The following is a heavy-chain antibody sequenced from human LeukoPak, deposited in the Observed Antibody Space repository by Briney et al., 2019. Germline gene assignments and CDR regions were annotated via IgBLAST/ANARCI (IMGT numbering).Heavy chain of an antibody. CDR3: ARRVNGGYDILTGYYSAFDI. V-gene: IGHV4-34*01. J-gene: IGHJ3*02. CDR1: GGSFSGYY. Sequence: ASETLSLTCAVYGGSFSGYYWSWIRQPPGKGLEWIEEINHSGSTNYNPSLKSRVTISVDTSKNQFSLKLSSVTAADTAVYYCARRVNGGYDILTGYYSAFDIWGQGTMVTVSS. CDR2: INHSGST. D-gene: IGHD3-9*01.